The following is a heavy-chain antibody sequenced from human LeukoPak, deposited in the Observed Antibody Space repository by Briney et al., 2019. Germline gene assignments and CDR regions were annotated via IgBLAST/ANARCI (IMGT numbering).Heavy chain of an antibody. CDR3: ARDFGRDARDY. V-gene: IGHV1-2*02. D-gene: IGHD3-3*01. CDR1: GYTFTGYY. J-gene: IGHJ4*02. Sequence: ASVEVSCKASGYTFTGYYLHWVRQAPGQGLEWMGWINPNSGGTNYVQKFQGRVTMTRDTSISAVYMELSRLRSDDTAVYYCARDFGRDARDYWGQGTLVTVSS. CDR2: INPNSGGT.